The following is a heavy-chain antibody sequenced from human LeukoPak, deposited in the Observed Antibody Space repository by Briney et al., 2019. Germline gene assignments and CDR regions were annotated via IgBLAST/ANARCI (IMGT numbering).Heavy chain of an antibody. J-gene: IGHJ3*02. CDR2: FDPEDGET. CDR1: GYTLTELS. D-gene: IGHD6-13*01. CDR3: ARAYPHSSSWYGAFDI. Sequence: GASVKVSCTVSGYTLTELSMHWVRQAPGKGLEWIGGFDPEDGETIYAQKFQGRVTMTEDTSTDTAYMELSSLRSEDTAVYYCARAYPHSSSWYGAFDIWGQGTMVTVSS. V-gene: IGHV1-24*01.